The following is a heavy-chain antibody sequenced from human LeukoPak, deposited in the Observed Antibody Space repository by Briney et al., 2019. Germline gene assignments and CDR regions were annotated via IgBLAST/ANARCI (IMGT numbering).Heavy chain of an antibody. J-gene: IGHJ4*02. CDR1: GYSITNAYY. D-gene: IGHD5-18*01. CDR3: ARHSSAMADY. CDR2: IYHSGST. Sequence: PSETLSLTCTVSGYSITNAYYWGWIRQPPGKGLEWIGSIYHSGSTYYNPSLKSRVTISVDTSKNQFSLKLSSVTAADTAVYYCARHSSAMADYWGQGTLVTVSS. V-gene: IGHV4-38-2*02.